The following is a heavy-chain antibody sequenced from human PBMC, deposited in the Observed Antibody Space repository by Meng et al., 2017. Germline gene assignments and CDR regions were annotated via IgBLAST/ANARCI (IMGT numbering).Heavy chain of an antibody. CDR2: ISAYNGNT. J-gene: IGHJ3*02. CDR3: ARGPGIVVAEEGLAFDI. CDR1: GYTFTSYG. D-gene: IGHD3-22*01. V-gene: IGHV1-18*01. Sequence: ASVKVSCKASGYTFTSYGISWVRQAPGQGLEWMGWISAYNGNTNYAQKLQGRVTMTTDTSTSTAYMDLRSLRSDDTAVYYCARGPGIVVAEEGLAFDIWGQGTMVTVSS.